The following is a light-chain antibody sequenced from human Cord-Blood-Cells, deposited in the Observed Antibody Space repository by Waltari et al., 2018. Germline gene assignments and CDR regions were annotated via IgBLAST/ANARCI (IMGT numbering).Light chain of an antibody. CDR2: VVS. J-gene: IGLJ3*02. V-gene: IGLV2-14*01. CDR3: SSYTSSSTWV. Sequence: QSALTQPASVSGSPGQSITISCTGTSSDVGGYNYVSWYQQHPGKAPKHMMYVVSKRPSGVSNRFSGSKSGNTASLTISGLQAEDEADYYCSSYTSSSTWVFGGGTKLTVL. CDR1: SSDVGGYNY.